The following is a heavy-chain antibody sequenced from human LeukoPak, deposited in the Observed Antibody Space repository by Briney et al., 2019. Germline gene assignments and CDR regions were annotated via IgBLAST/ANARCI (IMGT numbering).Heavy chain of an antibody. CDR2: ISDSGGST. CDR1: GFPFSSYA. J-gene: IGHJ6*02. V-gene: IGHV3-64D*09. Sequence: GGSLRLSCSASGFPFSSYAMHWVRQAPGKGLGYVSAISDSGGSTYYADSVKGRFTISRDNSKNTLYLQMSSLRAEDTAMYFCVRGYSFGPYGMDVWGQGTTVTVSS. D-gene: IGHD2-15*01. CDR3: VRGYSFGPYGMDV.